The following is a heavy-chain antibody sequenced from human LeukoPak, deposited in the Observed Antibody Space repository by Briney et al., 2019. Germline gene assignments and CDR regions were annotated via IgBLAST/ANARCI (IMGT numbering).Heavy chain of an antibody. D-gene: IGHD5-12*01. Sequence: GGSLRLSCAASGFTFSSYEMNWVGQALGKGLEWVSYISSSGSTIYYADSVKGRFTISRDNAKNSLYLQMNSLRAEDTAVYYCARDQGYSGYPGNYYYYGMDVWGKGTTVTVSS. J-gene: IGHJ6*04. CDR3: ARDQGYSGYPGNYYYYGMDV. V-gene: IGHV3-48*03. CDR2: ISSSGSTI. CDR1: GFTFSSYE.